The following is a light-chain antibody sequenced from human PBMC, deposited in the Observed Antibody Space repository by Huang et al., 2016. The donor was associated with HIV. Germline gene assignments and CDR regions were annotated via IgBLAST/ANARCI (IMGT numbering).Light chain of an antibody. J-gene: IGKJ4*01. V-gene: IGKV1D-16*01. CDR1: QDINRW. CDR3: QQYITYPVT. CDR2: DAS. Sequence: DIQMTQSPSSLSASVGDRVTITCRASQDINRWLAWYQQKPERAPKSLIYDASDLQSGVPSRFSGSGAGTDFTLTISNLQPEDFATYYCQQYITYPVTFGGGTKVEI.